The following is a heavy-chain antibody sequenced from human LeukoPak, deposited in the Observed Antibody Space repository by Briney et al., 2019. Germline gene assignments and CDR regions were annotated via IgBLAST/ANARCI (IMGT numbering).Heavy chain of an antibody. J-gene: IGHJ3*02. CDR2: IIGTGSTK. CDR1: GITLSSYE. Sequence: GGSLRLSCAASGITLSSYEMNWVRQAPGKGLEWVSYIIGTGSTKYYADSVKGRFTISRDNAKNSVYLQMNGLRAEDTAVYYCAREFLDAFDIWGQGTMVTVSS. V-gene: IGHV3-48*03. CDR3: AREFLDAFDI.